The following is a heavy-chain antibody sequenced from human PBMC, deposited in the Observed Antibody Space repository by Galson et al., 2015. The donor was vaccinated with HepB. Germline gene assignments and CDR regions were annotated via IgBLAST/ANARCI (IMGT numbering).Heavy chain of an antibody. CDR2: VNSDGSST. D-gene: IGHD1-26*01. J-gene: IGHJ5*02. Sequence: SLRLSCAASGFTFSDYWMHWVRQAPGKGLVWVSRVNSDGSSTIYADSVRGRFTISRDNAMNTLYLQMNSLRAEDTAVYYCARELTRFSGSYDWFDPWGQGTLVTVSS. CDR3: ARELTRFSGSYDWFDP. CDR1: GFTFSDYW. V-gene: IGHV3-74*01.